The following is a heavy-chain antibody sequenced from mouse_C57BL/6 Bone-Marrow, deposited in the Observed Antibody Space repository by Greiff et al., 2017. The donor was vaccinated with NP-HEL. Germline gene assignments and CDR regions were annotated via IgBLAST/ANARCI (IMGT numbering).Heavy chain of an antibody. J-gene: IGHJ3*01. CDR1: GYTFTSYW. CDR2: IYPGSGST. Sequence: VQLQESGAELVKPGASVKMSCKASGYTFTSYWITWVKQRPGQGLEWIGDIYPGSGSTNYNEKFKSKATLTVDTSSSTAYMQLSSLTSEDSAVYYCARYYSNFTSYWGQGTLVTVSA. D-gene: IGHD2-5*01. V-gene: IGHV1-55*01. CDR3: ARYYSNFTSY.